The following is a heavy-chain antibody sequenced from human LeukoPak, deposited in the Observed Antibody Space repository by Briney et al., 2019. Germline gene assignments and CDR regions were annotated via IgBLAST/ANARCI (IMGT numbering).Heavy chain of an antibody. J-gene: IGHJ4*02. CDR1: GASIRSGDHH. D-gene: IGHD3-22*01. CDR3: ARGGGGYTLYSFDY. V-gene: IGHV4-30-4*01. CDR2: IYFSGSR. Sequence: SQTPSLTCTVSGASIRSGDHHWSWLRQSAGKGLEWIGYIYFSGSRSSNPSLRSRLTISVDTSKNQFSLKLSSMTVADTAIYYCARGGGGYTLYSFDYWGEGALVTVSS.